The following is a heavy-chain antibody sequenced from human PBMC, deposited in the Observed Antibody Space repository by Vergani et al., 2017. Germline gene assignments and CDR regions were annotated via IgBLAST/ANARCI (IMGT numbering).Heavy chain of an antibody. CDR2: IYYSGLT. J-gene: IGHJ4*02. V-gene: IGHV4-59*08. D-gene: IGHD6-19*01. CDR1: FDSIRNLY. CDR3: ARQRPGSGWSPGDFDD. Sequence: QVQLQESGPGLVKSSETLSLTCSVSFDSIRNLYCNWIRQPPGKGLEWIGIIYYSGLTYYNPSLKSRVAISVDTSKNQFSLKVTSVTAADTAVYFCARQRPGSGWSPGDFDDWGQGILVTVSS.